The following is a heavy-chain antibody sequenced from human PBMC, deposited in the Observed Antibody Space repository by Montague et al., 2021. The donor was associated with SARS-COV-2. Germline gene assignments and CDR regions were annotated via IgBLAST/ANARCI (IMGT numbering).Heavy chain of an antibody. CDR3: ARGWGGTYSDDAFDI. V-gene: IGHV4-30-2*01. D-gene: IGHD1-26*01. CDR1: GGSIRSGGYS. Sequence: TLSLTCSVSGGSIRSGGYSWSWIRQPPGKGLEWIGYFYHSGSIYYNPSLKSRVTISVDRSKNHSSLKLTSVTAADTAVYYCARGWGGTYSDDAFDIWGQGTMVTASS. CDR2: FYHSGSI. J-gene: IGHJ3*02.